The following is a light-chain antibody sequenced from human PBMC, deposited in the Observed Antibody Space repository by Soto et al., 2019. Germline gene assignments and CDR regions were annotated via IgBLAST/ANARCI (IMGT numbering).Light chain of an antibody. CDR3: QQSYSTPWT. J-gene: IGKJ1*01. CDR1: KSISSY. CDR2: AAS. Sequence: DIQMTQSPSSLSASLGDRVTMTWRASKSISSYLTWYQQKPGKAPKLLIYAASSLQSGVPSRFSGSGSGTDFPLPISSLQPEDFATYYCQQSYSTPWTFGQGTK. V-gene: IGKV1-39*01.